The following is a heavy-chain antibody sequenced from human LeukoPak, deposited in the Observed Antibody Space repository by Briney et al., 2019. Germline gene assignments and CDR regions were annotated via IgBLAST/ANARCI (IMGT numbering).Heavy chain of an antibody. CDR1: GGSISSNDYY. Sequence: SETLSLTCTVSGGSISSNDYYWDWIRQPPGMGLEYIGSIYYSGSTYYNPSLKSRVTISVDTSKNQFSLKLSSVTAADTAVYYCARLKYSSSWYAPYFDYWGQGTLVTVSS. CDR3: ARLKYSSSWYAPYFDY. D-gene: IGHD6-13*01. CDR2: IYYSGST. V-gene: IGHV4-39*01. J-gene: IGHJ4*02.